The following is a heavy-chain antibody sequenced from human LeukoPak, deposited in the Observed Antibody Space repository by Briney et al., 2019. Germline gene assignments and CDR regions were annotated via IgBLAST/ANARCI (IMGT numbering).Heavy chain of an antibody. Sequence: PSETLSLTCTVSGGSISSYYWSWIRQPPGKGLEWIGYIYYSGSTNYNPSLKSRVTISVDTSKNQFSLKLSSVTAADTAVYYCARDYRVVNFAFDIWGQGTMVTVSS. CDR1: GGSISSYY. D-gene: IGHD4-23*01. V-gene: IGHV4-59*12. CDR3: ARDYRVVNFAFDI. CDR2: IYYSGST. J-gene: IGHJ3*02.